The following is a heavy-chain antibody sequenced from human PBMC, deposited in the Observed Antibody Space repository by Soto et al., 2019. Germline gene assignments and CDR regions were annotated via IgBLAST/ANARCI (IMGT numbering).Heavy chain of an antibody. CDR1: GFTFSSYG. J-gene: IGHJ4*02. Sequence: QVQLVESGGAVVQPGRSLRLSCAASGFTFSSYGMHWVRQAPGKGLEWVAVISYDRSNKYYADSVKGRFTISRDNSNTRRYLQMNSLRAEDTAVYYCAKPHCFDWFPFDYWGRGTMVSVYS. D-gene: IGHD3-9*01. CDR2: ISYDRSNK. V-gene: IGHV3-30*18. CDR3: AKPHCFDWFPFDY.